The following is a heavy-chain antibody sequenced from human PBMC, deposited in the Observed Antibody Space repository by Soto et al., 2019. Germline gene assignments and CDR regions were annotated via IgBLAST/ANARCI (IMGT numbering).Heavy chain of an antibody. D-gene: IGHD6-13*01. J-gene: IGHJ4*02. Sequence: SETLSLTCTVSGGSISSNNWWSWVRQPPGKGLEWIGEIYHSGSTNYNPSLKSRVIISVDTSKNQFSLKLSSVTAADTAVYYCARYIAASGTYYLDFWGQGTLVTVSS. V-gene: IGHV4-4*02. CDR2: IYHSGST. CDR1: GGSISSNNW. CDR3: ARYIAASGTYYLDF.